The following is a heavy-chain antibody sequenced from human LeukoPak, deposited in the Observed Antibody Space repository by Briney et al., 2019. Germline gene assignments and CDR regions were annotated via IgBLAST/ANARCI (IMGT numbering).Heavy chain of an antibody. V-gene: IGHV3-7*01. CDR3: ARDRYSDTSRVPCDY. J-gene: IGHJ4*02. D-gene: IGHD3-22*01. CDR2: IKYDGREK. Sequence: PGGSLRLSCAASGFTFSTYWMSWVRQAPRKGLEWVANIKYDGREKYYVDSVKGRFTISRDNARNSIYLQMNSLRVDDTAVYYCARDRYSDTSRVPCDYWGQGILVTVSS. CDR1: GFTFSTYW.